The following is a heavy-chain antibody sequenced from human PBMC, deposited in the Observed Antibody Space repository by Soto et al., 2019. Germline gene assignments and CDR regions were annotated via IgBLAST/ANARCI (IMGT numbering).Heavy chain of an antibody. CDR1: GGSISSSPYY. J-gene: IGHJ4*02. D-gene: IGHD5-12*01. CDR2: IYYSGNT. V-gene: IGHV4-39*02. Sequence: QLQLQESGPGLAKPSETLSLSCSVSGGSISSSPYYWGWVRQPPGKGLEWIGSIYYSGNTYYNPSLKSRVTISVDTSKNHFSLKVTSATAADTAVYYCARLSGSNVVATSYMYFDFWGQGTLVSVSS. CDR3: ARLSGSNVVATSYMYFDF.